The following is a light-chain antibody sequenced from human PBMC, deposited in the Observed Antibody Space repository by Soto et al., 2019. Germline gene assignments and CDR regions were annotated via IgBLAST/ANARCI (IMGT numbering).Light chain of an antibody. CDR1: QDIRGA. CDR2: DVS. CDR3: QQFNSYPII. V-gene: IGKV1-13*02. J-gene: IGKJ5*01. Sequence: AIQLTQSPSSLSASVGDRVTITCRASQDIRGALAWYQQKPGKAPKILIYDVSSLQSGVPSRFSGSSSGTDFTLTISGLQPEDFATYYCQQFNSYPIIFGQGKRLDIK.